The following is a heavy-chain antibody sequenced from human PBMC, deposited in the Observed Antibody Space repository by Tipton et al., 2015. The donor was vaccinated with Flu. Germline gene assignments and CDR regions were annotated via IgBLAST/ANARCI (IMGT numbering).Heavy chain of an antibody. D-gene: IGHD3-10*01. V-gene: IGHV4-31*01. CDR2: NYYSGST. J-gene: IGHJ4*02. CDR1: GGSISSGGYY. CDR3: ARAPGDYYGSGTYFDY. Sequence: TLSLTCTVSGGSISSGGYYWSWIRQHPGKGLEWIGYNYYSGSTYYNPSLKSLVTISVDTSKNQFSLKLSSVTAADTAVYYCARAPGDYYGSGTYFDYWGQGTLVTVSS.